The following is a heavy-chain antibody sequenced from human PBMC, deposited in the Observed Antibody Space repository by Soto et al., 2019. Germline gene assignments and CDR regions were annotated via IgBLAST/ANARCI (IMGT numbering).Heavy chain of an antibody. CDR3: ARSGYSSHGMDV. Sequence: GSLKRSLPGSVYPVTTCVIGCVRQMPGKGLEWMGIIYPTDSDTRYSPSFQGQVTISADKSLTTAYLQWSSLRASDTAVYYCARSGYSSHGMDVWGQGTTVTVSS. CDR1: VYPVTTCV. CDR2: IYPTDSDT. J-gene: IGHJ6*02. V-gene: IGHV5-51*01. D-gene: IGHD5-12*01.